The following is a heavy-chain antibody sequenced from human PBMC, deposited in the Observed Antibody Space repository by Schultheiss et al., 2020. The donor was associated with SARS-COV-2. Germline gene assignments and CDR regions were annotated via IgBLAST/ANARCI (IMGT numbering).Heavy chain of an antibody. CDR1: GFTFSSYS. V-gene: IGHV3-48*04. Sequence: GGSLRLSCAASGFTFSSYSMNWVRQAPGKGLEWVLYISSSSSTIYYADSVKGRFTISRDNAKNSLYLQMNSLRAEDTAVYYCARGNDILTGYYFGYWGQGTLVTVSS. J-gene: IGHJ4*02. CDR3: ARGNDILTGYYFGY. CDR2: ISSSSSTI. D-gene: IGHD3-9*01.